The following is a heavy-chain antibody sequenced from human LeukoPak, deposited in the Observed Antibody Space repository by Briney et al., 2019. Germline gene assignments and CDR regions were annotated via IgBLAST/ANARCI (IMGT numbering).Heavy chain of an antibody. CDR2: ISSNGGST. D-gene: IGHD5-18*01. V-gene: IGHV3-64D*06. J-gene: IGHJ4*02. CDR1: GFTFSSYA. CDR3: VNDRGGYSYGINYYFDY. Sequence: PGGSLRLSCSASGFTFSSYAVHWVRQAPGKGLEYVSAISSNGGSTYYADSVKGRFTISRDNSKNTLYLQMSSLRAEDTAVYYCVNDRGGYSYGINYYFDYWGQGTLVTVSS.